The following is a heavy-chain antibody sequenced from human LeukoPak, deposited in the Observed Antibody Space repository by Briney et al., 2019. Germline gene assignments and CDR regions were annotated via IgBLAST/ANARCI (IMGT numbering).Heavy chain of an antibody. V-gene: IGHV3-30-3*01. CDR3: ARLNEYSSSWTGY. CDR1: GFTFSSYA. CDR2: ISYDGSNK. Sequence: GGSLRLSCAASGFTFSSYAMHWVRQAPGKGLEWVAVISYDGSNKYYADSVKGRFTISRDNSKNTLYLQMNSLRAEDTAVYYCARLNEYSSSWTGYWDQGTLVTVSS. D-gene: IGHD6-6*01. J-gene: IGHJ4*02.